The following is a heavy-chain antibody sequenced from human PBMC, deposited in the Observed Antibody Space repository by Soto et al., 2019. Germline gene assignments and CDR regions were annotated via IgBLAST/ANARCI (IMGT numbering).Heavy chain of an antibody. CDR1: GGSITSGGYY. Sequence: QVQLQESGPGLVKPSQTLSLTCTVSGGSITSGGYYCSWLRPHPGQGLEWIGYVYYSGSTYYNPSLKSRVTISADTSKNQFSLNLSSVTVADTAVYYCARGSGTFDNWGQGTLVTVSS. J-gene: IGHJ4*02. V-gene: IGHV4-31*03. CDR3: ARGSGTFDN. D-gene: IGHD1-7*01. CDR2: VYYSGST.